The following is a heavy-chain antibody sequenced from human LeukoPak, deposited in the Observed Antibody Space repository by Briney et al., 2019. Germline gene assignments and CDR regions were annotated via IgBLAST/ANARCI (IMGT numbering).Heavy chain of an antibody. Sequence: GGSLRLSCEASGFTFSSYWMHWVRQAPGKGLVWVSRINSDGSSTSYADSVKGRFTISRDNAKNTLYLQMNSLRAEDTAVYYCANPDYYDSSGYSNRDAFDIWGQGTMVTVSS. CDR3: ANPDYYDSSGYSNRDAFDI. CDR1: GFTFSSYW. V-gene: IGHV3-74*01. J-gene: IGHJ3*02. CDR2: INSDGSST. D-gene: IGHD3-22*01.